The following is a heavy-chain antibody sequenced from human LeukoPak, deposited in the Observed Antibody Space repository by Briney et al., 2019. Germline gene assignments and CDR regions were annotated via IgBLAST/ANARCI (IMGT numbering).Heavy chain of an antibody. Sequence: PSEALSLTCTVSAGSIRSRNYYWDWIRQPPGKGLEWIGNFYDSGSTYYNPSLKSRVTISGDTSKNQFSLKLTSVTAADTAVYYCARHTRPGCSGYENAFDIWGQGTMVTVSS. CDR2: FYDSGST. CDR3: ARHTRPGCSGYENAFDI. CDR1: AGSIRSRNYY. J-gene: IGHJ3*02. D-gene: IGHD5-12*01. V-gene: IGHV4-39*01.